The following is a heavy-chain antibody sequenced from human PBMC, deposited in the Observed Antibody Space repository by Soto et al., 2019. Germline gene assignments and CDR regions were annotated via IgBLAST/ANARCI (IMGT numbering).Heavy chain of an antibody. Sequence: GGVLSLSCAAAGFTFSISWISVVRHARGKGLEWVPKIERVGSKKYFVDSVKCRFTISIDDAKNSLYLQRNSLRAEGTVVYYCXSERKAARCFGKSGLDYWGQGTLVTVSS. CDR2: IERVGSKK. V-gene: IGHV3-7*01. D-gene: IGHD3-10*01. J-gene: IGHJ4*02. CDR1: GFTFSISW. CDR3: XSERKAARCFGKSGLDY.